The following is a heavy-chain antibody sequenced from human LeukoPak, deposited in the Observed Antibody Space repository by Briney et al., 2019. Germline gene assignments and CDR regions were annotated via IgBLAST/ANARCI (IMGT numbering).Heavy chain of an antibody. D-gene: IGHD6-6*01. CDR3: ARDKSSSKYYYYYYMDV. V-gene: IGHV4-4*07. Sequence: SETLSLTCAVYGGSISSYYWSWIRQPAGKGLEWIGRIYTSGSTNYNPSLKSRVTMSVDTSKNQFSLKLSSVTAADTAVYYCARDKSSSKYYYYYYMDVWGKGTTVTVSS. CDR2: IYTSGST. J-gene: IGHJ6*03. CDR1: GGSISSYY.